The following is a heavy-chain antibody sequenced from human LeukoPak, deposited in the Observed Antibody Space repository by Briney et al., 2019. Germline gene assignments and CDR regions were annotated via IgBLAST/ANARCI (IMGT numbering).Heavy chain of an antibody. Sequence: GASVKVSCKASGYTFTRYGISWVRQAPGQGLEWMGIINPSGGSTSYAQKFQGRVTMTRDTSTSTVYMELSSLRSEDTAVYYCARVSIAVAGFDYWGQGTLVTVSS. D-gene: IGHD6-19*01. CDR2: INPSGGST. V-gene: IGHV1-46*01. J-gene: IGHJ4*02. CDR1: GYTFTRYG. CDR3: ARVSIAVAGFDY.